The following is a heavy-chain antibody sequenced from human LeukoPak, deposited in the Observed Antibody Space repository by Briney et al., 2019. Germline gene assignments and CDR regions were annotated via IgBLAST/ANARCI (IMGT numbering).Heavy chain of an antibody. CDR2: ISGSGGST. CDR1: GFTFSSYG. Sequence: GGTLRLSCAASGFTFSSYGMSWVRQAPGKGLEWVSAISGSGGSTYYADSVKGRFTISRDNSKNTLYLQMNSLRVEDTAVYYCASAAGTYCSGGSCFPRWGQGTLVTVSS. J-gene: IGHJ4*02. V-gene: IGHV3-23*01. CDR3: ASAAGTYCSGGSCFPR. D-gene: IGHD2-15*01.